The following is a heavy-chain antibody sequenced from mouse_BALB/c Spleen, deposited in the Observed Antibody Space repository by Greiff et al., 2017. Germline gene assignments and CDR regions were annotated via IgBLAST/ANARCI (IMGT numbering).Heavy chain of an antibody. V-gene: IGHV2-6-5*01. CDR3: ARTYYRYDAMDD. J-gene: IGHJ4*01. CDR1: GFSLTDYG. CDR2: IWGGGST. D-gene: IGHD2-14*01. Sequence: QVQLKQSGPGLVAPSQSLSITCTVSGFSLTDYGVSWIRQPPGKGLEWLGVIWGGGSTYYNAAFISRLSISKDNSKSQVFFKMNSLQANDTAIYYCARTYYRYDAMDDWGQGTSVTVSS.